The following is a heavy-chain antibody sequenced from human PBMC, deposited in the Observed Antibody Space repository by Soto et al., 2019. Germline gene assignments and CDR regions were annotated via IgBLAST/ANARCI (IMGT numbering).Heavy chain of an antibody. D-gene: IGHD3-9*01. Sequence: QLQLQESGPGLVRPSETLSLTCTVSGGSISGISYYWGWIRQPPGKGLEWIGSIYYSGSTYYNPSLKSRVSISIVTSKDQFSMKLTSVTAADTAIYYCARVGSTSYDTLTGFSYHFDYWGQGTLLTVAS. CDR3: ARVGSTSYDTLTGFSYHFDY. CDR2: IYYSGST. J-gene: IGHJ4*02. CDR1: GGSISGISYY. V-gene: IGHV4-39*01.